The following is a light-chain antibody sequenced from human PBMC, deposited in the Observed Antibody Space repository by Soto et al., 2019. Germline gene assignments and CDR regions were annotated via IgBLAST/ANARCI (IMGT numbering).Light chain of an antibody. Sequence: VLTQSKGTLSLSPGERATLSCSASQSVSSSYLAWYQQKPGQAPRLLIYGASSRATGIPDRFSGSGSGTDFTLTISRLEPEDFAVYNCQQYGTSPPTFGQGTNVDI. CDR3: QQYGTSPPT. CDR1: QSVSSSY. CDR2: GAS. J-gene: IGKJ1*01. V-gene: IGKV3-20*01.